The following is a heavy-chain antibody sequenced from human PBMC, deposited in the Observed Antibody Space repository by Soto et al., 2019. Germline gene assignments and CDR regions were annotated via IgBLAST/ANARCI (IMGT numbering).Heavy chain of an antibody. V-gene: IGHV1-18*01. CDR3: ARGIAVAPTEYYFDY. J-gene: IGHJ4*02. Sequence: GASVKVSCKASGYTFTSYGISWVRQAPGQGLEWMGWISAYNGNTNYAQKLQGRVTMTTDTSTSTAYMELMSLRSDDTAVYYCARGIAVAPTEYYFDYWGQGTLVTVSS. D-gene: IGHD6-19*01. CDR1: GYTFTSYG. CDR2: ISAYNGNT.